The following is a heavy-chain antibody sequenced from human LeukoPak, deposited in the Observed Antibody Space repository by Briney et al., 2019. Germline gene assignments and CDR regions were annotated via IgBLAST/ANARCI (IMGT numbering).Heavy chain of an antibody. D-gene: IGHD4-17*01. CDR2: INHSGST. CDR1: GGSFSGYY. V-gene: IGHV4-34*01. CDR3: ARDGDPVGSVY. Sequence: SETLSLTCAVYGGSFSGYYWSWIRQPPGKGLEWIGEINHSGSTNYNPSLKSRVTISVDTSKNQFSLKLSSVTAADTAVYYCARDGDPVGSVYWGQGTLVTVSS. J-gene: IGHJ4*02.